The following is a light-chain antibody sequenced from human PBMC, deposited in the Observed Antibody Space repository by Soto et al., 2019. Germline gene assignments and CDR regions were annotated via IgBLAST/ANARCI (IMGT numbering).Light chain of an antibody. V-gene: IGLV2-8*01. J-gene: IGLJ2*01. Sequence: QSALTQPPSASGSPGQSVTISCTGTSSDVGGYDFVSWHQQHPGKAPKLVIYEVTRRPSGVPDRFSGSKSGNTASLTVSGLQAEDEAVYYCSSYAGSTIFGGGTKLTVL. CDR1: SSDVGGYDF. CDR3: SSYAGSTI. CDR2: EVT.